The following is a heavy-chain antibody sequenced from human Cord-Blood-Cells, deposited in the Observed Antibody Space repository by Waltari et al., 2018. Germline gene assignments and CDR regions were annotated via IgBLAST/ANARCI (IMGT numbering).Heavy chain of an antibody. CDR2: IKHSGST. V-gene: IGHV4-34*01. Sequence: QVQLQQWGAGLLKPSETLSLTCAVYGGSSRGYSWSRIRQPPGKGLEWIGEIKHSGSTNYNPSLKSRVTISVDTPKNQFSLKLSSVTAADTAVYYCARNYDFWSGYVYYWGQGTLVTVSS. CDR3: ARNYDFWSGYVYY. CDR1: GGSSRGYS. J-gene: IGHJ4*02. D-gene: IGHD3-3*01.